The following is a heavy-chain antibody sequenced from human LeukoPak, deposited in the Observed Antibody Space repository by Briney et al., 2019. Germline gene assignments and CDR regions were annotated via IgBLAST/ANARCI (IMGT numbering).Heavy chain of an antibody. Sequence: GASVKVSCKASGYTFTSYGISWVRRAPGQGHEWMGWISAYNGNTNYAQKLQGRVTMTTGTSTSTAYMELRSLRSDDTAVYYCARAVAVTTLDNYWGQGTLITVSS. V-gene: IGHV1-18*01. CDR2: ISAYNGNT. CDR1: GYTFTSYG. J-gene: IGHJ4*02. CDR3: ARAVAVTTLDNY. D-gene: IGHD4-17*01.